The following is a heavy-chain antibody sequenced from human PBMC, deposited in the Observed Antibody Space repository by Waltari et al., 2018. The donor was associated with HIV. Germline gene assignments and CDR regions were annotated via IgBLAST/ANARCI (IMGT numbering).Heavy chain of an antibody. Sequence: QVQLQESGPGLVKPSQTLSLPCTVSGGSISSGSFYWNWIRQPAGKGLEWIGRIYTSVRTKYNPSLKSRVTISVDTSKNQFSLKLNSVTAADTAVYYCARAEGGNSGVHFDYWGQGTLVTVSS. CDR1: GGSISSGSFY. J-gene: IGHJ4*02. CDR3: ARAEGGNSGVHFDY. V-gene: IGHV4-61*02. D-gene: IGHD2-21*02. CDR2: IYTSVRT.